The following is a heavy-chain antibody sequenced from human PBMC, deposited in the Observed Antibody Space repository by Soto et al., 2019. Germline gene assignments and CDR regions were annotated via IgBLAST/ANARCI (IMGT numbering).Heavy chain of an antibody. CDR3: ATMDPITIFGVPGGDY. CDR1: GYTFTGYY. J-gene: IGHJ4*02. D-gene: IGHD3-3*01. CDR2: INPNSGGT. Sequence: QVQLVQSGAEVKKPGASVKVSCKASGYTFTGYYMHWVRQAPGQGLEWIGWINPNSGGTNAAQKFQGRVTMTRDTSLSTAYMELSRLRSEDTAVYYCATMDPITIFGVPGGDYWGQGTMVTVSS. V-gene: IGHV1-2*02.